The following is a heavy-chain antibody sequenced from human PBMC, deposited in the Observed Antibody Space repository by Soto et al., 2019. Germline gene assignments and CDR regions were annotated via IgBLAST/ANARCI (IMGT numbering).Heavy chain of an antibody. CDR3: VLLGVFDH. CDR1: GYTFTSYN. Sequence: ASVKVSCKASGYTFTSYNINWLRQAPGQGLEWVAGSTSNSGNSDYAQKFQGRLTVTRDTSISTAYMELSSLRSDDTAVYYCVLLGVFDHWGPGILVTVSS. V-gene: IGHV1-8*01. J-gene: IGHJ4*02. D-gene: IGHD3-3*01. CDR2: STSNSGNS.